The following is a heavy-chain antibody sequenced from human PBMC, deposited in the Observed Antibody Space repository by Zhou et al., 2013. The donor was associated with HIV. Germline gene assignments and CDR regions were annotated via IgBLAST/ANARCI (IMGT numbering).Heavy chain of an antibody. CDR2: INPTTGKI. CDR1: GYTFTNYY. V-gene: IGHV1-46*01. Sequence: QVQLVQSESETLRPGATAKVSCKTSGYTFTNYYMSWLRQAPGQGLELMAMINPTTGKIMFTQRFQARLIVTRDTSTSTVHMFLSGLRSDDTATYYCARESNASGRGRSMDHWGQGTRVIVS. CDR3: ARESNASGRGRSMDH. J-gene: IGHJ4*02. D-gene: IGHD3-16*01.